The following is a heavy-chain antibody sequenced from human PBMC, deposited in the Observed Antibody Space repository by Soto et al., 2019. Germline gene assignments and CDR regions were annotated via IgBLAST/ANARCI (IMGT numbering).Heavy chain of an antibody. J-gene: IGHJ4*02. Sequence: QVQLVESGGGVVQPGRSLRLSCAASGFTFSSYGMHWVRQAPGKGLEWVAVIWYDGSNKYYADSVKGRFTISRDNSKNTLYLQMNSLRAEDTAVYCCARDGVGATTLDYWGQGTLVTVSS. CDR1: GFTFSSYG. D-gene: IGHD1-26*01. V-gene: IGHV3-33*01. CDR2: IWYDGSNK. CDR3: ARDGVGATTLDY.